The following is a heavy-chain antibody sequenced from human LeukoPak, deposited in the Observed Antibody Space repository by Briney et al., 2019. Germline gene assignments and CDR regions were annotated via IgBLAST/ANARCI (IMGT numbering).Heavy chain of an antibody. CDR2: INTNTGNP. CDR1: GYTFTSYA. D-gene: IGHD6-25*01. J-gene: IGHJ4*02. Sequence: ASVKVSCKASGYTFTSYAVNWVRQAPGQGLEWMGWINTNTGNPTYAQGFTGRFVFSLDTSVSTAYLQISSLKAEDTAVYYCARAGSIATAPYYFDYWGQGTLVTVSS. V-gene: IGHV7-4-1*02. CDR3: ARAGSIATAPYYFDY.